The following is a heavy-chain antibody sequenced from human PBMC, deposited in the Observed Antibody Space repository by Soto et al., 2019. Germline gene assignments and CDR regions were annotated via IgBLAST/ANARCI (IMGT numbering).Heavy chain of an antibody. V-gene: IGHV3-9*01. CDR1: GFTFDDYA. Sequence: EVQLVESGGGLVQPGRSLRLSCAASGFTFDDYAMHWVRQAPGKGLEWVSGISWNSGSIGYADSVKGRFTISRDNAKNSLYLQMNSLRAEDTALYYCAKDTQHTNGLLPRYFYLWGRGTLVTVSS. CDR3: AKDTQHTNGLLPRYFYL. J-gene: IGHJ2*01. D-gene: IGHD3-22*01. CDR2: ISWNSGSI.